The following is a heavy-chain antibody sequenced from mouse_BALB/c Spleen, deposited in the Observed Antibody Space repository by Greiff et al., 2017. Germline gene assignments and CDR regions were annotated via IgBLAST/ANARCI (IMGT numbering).Heavy chain of an antibody. Sequence: EVQLQQSGAELVRPGALVKLSCKASGFNINDYYMHWVKQRPDQGLEWIGWIDPENGNTIYDPKFQGKAPITADTSSNTAYLQLSSLTSEDTAVYYCARKYGNYEWYLDVWGAGTTGTGSS. CDR1: GFNINDYY. D-gene: IGHD2-10*02. J-gene: IGHJ1*01. CDR3: ARKYGNYEWYLDV. V-gene: IGHV14-1*02. CDR2: IDPENGNT.